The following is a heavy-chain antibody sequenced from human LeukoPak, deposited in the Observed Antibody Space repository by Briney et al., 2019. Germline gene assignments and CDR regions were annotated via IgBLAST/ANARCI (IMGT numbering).Heavy chain of an antibody. CDR3: ARGSPVAAAGTAYFHH. CDR2: INPKSGDT. V-gene: IGHV1-2*04. D-gene: IGHD6-13*01. Sequence: ASVKVSCKASGYTFTDYYMHWVRQAPGQGLEWMGWINPKSGDTKYAQESQGWVTMTRDTSIRTAYIELSRSRSDDTAMYYCARGSPVAAAGTAYFHHWGQGTLVTVSS. J-gene: IGHJ1*01. CDR1: GYTFTDYY.